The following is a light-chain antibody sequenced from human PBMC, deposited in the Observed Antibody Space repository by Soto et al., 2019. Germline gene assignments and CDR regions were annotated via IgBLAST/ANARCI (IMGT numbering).Light chain of an antibody. J-gene: IGKJ5*01. CDR3: QQRLHWPIT. CDR1: QNVYTN. CDR2: GAS. V-gene: IGKV3-15*01. Sequence: ETVMTQSPATLSVSPGETATLSCRASQNVYTNLAWYQQKPGQAPRLVLYGASTRATGVPARFSGSGSGTEFTLTISSLQSEDFAVYYCQQRLHWPITFGQGTRLEIK.